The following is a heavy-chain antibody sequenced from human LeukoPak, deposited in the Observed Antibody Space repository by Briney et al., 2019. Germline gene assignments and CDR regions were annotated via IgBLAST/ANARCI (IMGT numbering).Heavy chain of an antibody. Sequence: GGSLRLSCSASGFTFSSFAMFWVHQAPGKGLEYVSGISSDGGRTNYADSVKARFTISRDNSKVTLYLQMTSLRPEDTAIYYCVKDPSGNYFYFDYWGQGTLVTVSS. CDR3: VKDPSGNYFYFDY. J-gene: IGHJ4*02. CDR2: ISSDGGRT. D-gene: IGHD1-26*01. CDR1: GFTFSSFA. V-gene: IGHV3-64D*09.